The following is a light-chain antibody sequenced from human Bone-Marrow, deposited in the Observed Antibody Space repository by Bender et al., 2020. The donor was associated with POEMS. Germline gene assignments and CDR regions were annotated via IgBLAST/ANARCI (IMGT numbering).Light chain of an antibody. CDR1: SSDLGSYNL. CDR3: CSYTGDSSVV. V-gene: IGLV2-23*01. Sequence: QSALTQPASVSGSPGQSITISCTGTSSDLGSYNLVSWYQQNPGTAPKLMIYEGSKRPSGVSHRFSGSQSGNTASLTISGLQAEDEADYYCCSYTGDSSVVFGGGTKLT. CDR2: EGS. J-gene: IGLJ2*01.